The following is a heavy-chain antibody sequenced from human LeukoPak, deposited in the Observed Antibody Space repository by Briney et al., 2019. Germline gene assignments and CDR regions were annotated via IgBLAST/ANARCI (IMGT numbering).Heavy chain of an antibody. Sequence: SETLSLTCTVSGVSVSSGSYYWSWIRQPPGKGLEWIGYIYYSGSTNYNPSLKSRVTISVDTSKNQFSLKLSSVTAADTAVYYCARATLPHSYGSYRFDYWGQGTLVTVSS. V-gene: IGHV4-61*01. J-gene: IGHJ4*02. CDR2: IYYSGST. D-gene: IGHD5-18*01. CDR3: ARATLPHSYGSYRFDY. CDR1: GVSVSSGSYY.